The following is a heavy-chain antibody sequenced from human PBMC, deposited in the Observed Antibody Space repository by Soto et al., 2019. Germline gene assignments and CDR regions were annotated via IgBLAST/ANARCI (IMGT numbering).Heavy chain of an antibody. J-gene: IGHJ4*02. Sequence: QVQLVQSGAEVKKPGSSVKVSCKASGGTFSSYAISWVRQAPGQGLEWMGGIIPIVGTANYAQKFQGRVTITADESTSTAYMELSSLRSEDTAVYYCARAKGRYYYDSSGYYSTDYWGQGTLVTVSS. CDR2: IIPIVGTA. V-gene: IGHV1-69*01. D-gene: IGHD3-22*01. CDR3: ARAKGRYYYDSSGYYSTDY. CDR1: GGTFSSYA.